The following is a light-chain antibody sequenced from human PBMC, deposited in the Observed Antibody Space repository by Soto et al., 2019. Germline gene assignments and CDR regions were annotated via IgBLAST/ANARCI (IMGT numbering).Light chain of an antibody. CDR3: LQDYNYPFT. Sequence: AIQMTQSPSSLSASVGDRGTITCRASQDIRKDYAWYQRKPGKAPQILIYGASTLQTGVASRFSGIGSATDFTLTISSLQPEDSAAYYCLQDYNYPFTFGQGTKVDIK. CDR2: GAS. CDR1: QDIRKD. V-gene: IGKV1-6*01. J-gene: IGKJ2*01.